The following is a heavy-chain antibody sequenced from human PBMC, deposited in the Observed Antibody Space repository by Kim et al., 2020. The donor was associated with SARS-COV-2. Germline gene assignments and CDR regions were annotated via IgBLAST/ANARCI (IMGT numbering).Heavy chain of an antibody. CDR1: GFTFSSYG. J-gene: IGHJ5*02. D-gene: IGHD3-10*01. CDR3: ARDGAS. Sequence: GGSLRLSCAASGFTFSSYGMNWVRQAPGKGLEWVANIKEDGSKIYYADSVRGRFTISRDNAESSLYLQMNSLRAEDTAMYYCARDGASWGQGTLVTVSS. V-gene: IGHV3-7*01. CDR2: IKEDGSKI.